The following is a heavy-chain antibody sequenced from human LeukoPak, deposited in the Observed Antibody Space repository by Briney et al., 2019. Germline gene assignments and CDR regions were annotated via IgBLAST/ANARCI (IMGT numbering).Heavy chain of an antibody. Sequence: SQTLSLTCANSGDSVSSNSAAWNSIRQSPSRGLEWLGRTYYRSKWYNDYAVSVKSRITINPDTSKNQFSLQLNSVTREDTAVYYCAREGHRYSSDLTFDYWGQGTLVTVSS. CDR1: GDSVSSNSAA. J-gene: IGHJ4*02. CDR3: AREGHRYSSDLTFDY. V-gene: IGHV6-1*01. CDR2: TYYRSKWYN. D-gene: IGHD6-19*01.